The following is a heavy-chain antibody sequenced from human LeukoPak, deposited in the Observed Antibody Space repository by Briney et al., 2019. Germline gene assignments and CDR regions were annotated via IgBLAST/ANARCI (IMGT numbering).Heavy chain of an antibody. Sequence: GESLKISCKGSGYSLTSYWISWVRQMPGKGLEWMGRIDPSDSYTNYSPSFQGHVTISADKSISTAYLQWSSLKASDTAMYYCARQGCSSTSCYLAFDIWGQGTMVTVSS. V-gene: IGHV5-10-1*01. CDR1: GYSLTSYW. CDR3: ARQGCSSTSCYLAFDI. CDR2: IDPSDSYT. J-gene: IGHJ3*02. D-gene: IGHD2-2*01.